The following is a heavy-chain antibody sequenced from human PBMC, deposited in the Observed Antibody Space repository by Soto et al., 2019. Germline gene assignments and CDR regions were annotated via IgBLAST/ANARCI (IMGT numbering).Heavy chain of an antibody. CDR2: INPSGGST. V-gene: IGHV1-46*01. Sequence: ASVKVSCKASGYTFTSYYMHWVRQAPGQGLEWMGIINPSGGSTSYAQKFQGRVTMTRDTSTSTVYMELSSLRSEDTAVYYCASERGYCSGGSCPDFDYWGQGTLVTVSS. D-gene: IGHD2-15*01. CDR1: GYTFTSYY. CDR3: ASERGYCSGGSCPDFDY. J-gene: IGHJ4*02.